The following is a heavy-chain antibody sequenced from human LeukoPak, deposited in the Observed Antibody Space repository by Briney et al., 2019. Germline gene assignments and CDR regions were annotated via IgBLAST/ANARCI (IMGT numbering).Heavy chain of an antibody. CDR3: ARGGDYGSGSYYRN. CDR1: GGSISSYY. Sequence: PSETLSLTCTVSGGSISSYYWSWIRQPPGKGLEWIGYIYYSGSTNYNPSLMSRVTISVDTSKNQFSLKLSSVTASGTAVYYCARGGDYGSGSYYRNWGQGTLVTVSS. J-gene: IGHJ4*02. CDR2: IYYSGST. D-gene: IGHD3-10*01. V-gene: IGHV4-59*01.